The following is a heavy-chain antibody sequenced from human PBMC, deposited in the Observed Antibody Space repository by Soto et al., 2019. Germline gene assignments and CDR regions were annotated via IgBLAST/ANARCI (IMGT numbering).Heavy chain of an antibody. CDR1: GFTFSSYA. V-gene: IGHV3-23*01. CDR2: ISGSGGST. Sequence: GGSLRLSCAASGFTFSSYAMSWVRQAPGKGLEWVSAISGSGGSTYYADSVKGRFTISRDNSKNTLYLQMNSLRAEDTAVYYCAKFLPPEYSSSTGDDAFDIWGQGTMVTVSS. J-gene: IGHJ3*02. D-gene: IGHD6-6*01. CDR3: AKFLPPEYSSSTGDDAFDI.